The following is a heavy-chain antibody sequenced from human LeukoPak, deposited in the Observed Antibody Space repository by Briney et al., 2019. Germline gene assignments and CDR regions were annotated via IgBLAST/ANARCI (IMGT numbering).Heavy chain of an antibody. CDR3: ARASGNAFDI. D-gene: IGHD3-3*01. Sequence: GGSLSLSCAASGFTFIAYVMHWVRQATGKGLEWVSAIGAAGDTNYPGSFKGRFTISTENANNTLYLQMNSLRAGDTAVYYCARASGNAFDIWGQGTMVTVSS. J-gene: IGHJ3*02. V-gene: IGHV3-13*04. CDR2: IGAAGDT. CDR1: GFTFIAYV.